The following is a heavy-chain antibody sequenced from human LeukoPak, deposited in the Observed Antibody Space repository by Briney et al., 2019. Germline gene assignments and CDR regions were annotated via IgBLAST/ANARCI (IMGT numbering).Heavy chain of an antibody. CDR1: GFTFSSYW. J-gene: IGHJ4*02. Sequence: PGGSLRLSCAASGFTFSSYWMHWVRQAPGKGLVWVSRINTDGSSTSYADSVKGRFTISRDNSKNTLYLQMNSLRAEDTAVYYCAKDTVYEAAAGFVYFDYWGQGTLVTVSS. V-gene: IGHV3-74*01. CDR3: AKDTVYEAAAGFVYFDY. D-gene: IGHD6-13*01. CDR2: INTDGSST.